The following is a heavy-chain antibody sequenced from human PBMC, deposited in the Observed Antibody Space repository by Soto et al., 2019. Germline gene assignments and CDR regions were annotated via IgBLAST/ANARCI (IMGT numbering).Heavy chain of an antibody. Sequence: PGGSLRLSCAASGFTFSSYGMHWVRQAPGKGLEWVAVISYDGSNKYYADSVKGRFTISRDNSKNTLYLQMNSLRAEDTAVYYCVGGVFGVVRCGYDIWGQRTIVTVSS. CDR1: GFTFSSYG. V-gene: IGHV3-30*03. CDR2: ISYDGSNK. D-gene: IGHD3-3*01. J-gene: IGHJ3*02. CDR3: VGGVFGVVRCGYDI.